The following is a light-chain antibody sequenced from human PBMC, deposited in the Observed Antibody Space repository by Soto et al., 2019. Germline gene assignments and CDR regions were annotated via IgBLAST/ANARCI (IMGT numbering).Light chain of an antibody. J-gene: IGLJ3*02. Sequence: QSALTQPASVSGSPGQSITISCTGTSSDVGAYNYVSWYQQHPGKAPKLMISGGSNRPSGVSNRFSGSKSGNTASLTISGLQADDEADYYCSSYTGSSTPGVFGGGTKLTVL. CDR3: SSYTGSSTPGV. CDR2: GGS. CDR1: SSDVGAYNY. V-gene: IGLV2-14*01.